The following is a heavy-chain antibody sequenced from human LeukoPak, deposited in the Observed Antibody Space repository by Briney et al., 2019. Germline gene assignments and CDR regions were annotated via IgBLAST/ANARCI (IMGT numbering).Heavy chain of an antibody. V-gene: IGHV3-23*01. D-gene: IGHD5-18*01. CDR2: ISGSGGST. CDR3: SKGSYSQGYRGAFDY. J-gene: IGHJ4*02. Sequence: PGGSLRLSCAASGFTFSSYAMSWVRQAPGKGLEWVSAISGSGGSTYYADSVKGRFTISSDNSKNTLYLQMNSLRAEDTAVYYFSKGSYSQGYRGAFDYWGQGTLVTVSS. CDR1: GFTFSSYA.